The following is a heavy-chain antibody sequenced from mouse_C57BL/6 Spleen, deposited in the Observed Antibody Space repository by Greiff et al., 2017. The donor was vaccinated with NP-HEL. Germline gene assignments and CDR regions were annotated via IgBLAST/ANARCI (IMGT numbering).Heavy chain of an antibody. Sequence: QVQLQQPGAELVKPGASVKLSCKASGYTFTSYWMQWVKQRPGQGLEWIGEIDPSDSYTNYNQKFKGKATLTVDTSSSTADMQLSSLTSEDSAVYYCARGGKSYYFDYWGQGTTLTVSS. V-gene: IGHV1-50*01. CDR3: ARGGKSYYFDY. J-gene: IGHJ2*01. CDR2: IDPSDSYT. CDR1: GYTFTSYW.